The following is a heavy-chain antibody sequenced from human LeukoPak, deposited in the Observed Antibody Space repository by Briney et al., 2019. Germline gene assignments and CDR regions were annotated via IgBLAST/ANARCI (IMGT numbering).Heavy chain of an antibody. CDR3: ARGCSGGSCYYYYYMDV. CDR1: GYTFTGYY. V-gene: IGHV1-2*02. CDR2: INPNSGGT. D-gene: IGHD2-15*01. Sequence: ASVKVSCKASGYTFTGYYMHWVRQAPGHGLEWMGWINPNSGGTNYAQKFQGRVTMTRDTSISTAYMELSRLRSDDTAVYYCARGCSGGSCYYYYYMDVWGKGTTVTVSS. J-gene: IGHJ6*03.